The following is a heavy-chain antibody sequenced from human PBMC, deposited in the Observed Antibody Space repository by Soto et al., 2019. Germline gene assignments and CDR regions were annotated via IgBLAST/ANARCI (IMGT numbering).Heavy chain of an antibody. J-gene: IGHJ6*03. CDR2: MNPNSGNT. CDR1: GYTFTSYD. V-gene: IGHV1-8*01. CDR3: ARRSAMVLGYYCYYYMDV. Sequence: ASVKVSCKASGYTFTSYDINWVRQATGQGLEWMGWMNPNSGNTGYAQKFQGRVTMTRNTSISTAYMELSSLRSEDTAVYYCARRSAMVLGYYCYYYMDVWGKGTTVTVSS. D-gene: IGHD5-18*01.